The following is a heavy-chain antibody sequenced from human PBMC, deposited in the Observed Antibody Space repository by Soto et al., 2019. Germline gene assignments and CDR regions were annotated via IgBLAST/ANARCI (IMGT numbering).Heavy chain of an antibody. Sequence: ASVKVSCKASGYTFTSYDINWVRQATGQGLERMGWMNPNSGNTGYAQKFQGRVTMTRNTSISTAYMELSSLRSEDTAVYYCARVLGPYYDFWSGYYAAFDIWGQGTMVTVSS. CDR2: MNPNSGNT. CDR1: GYTFTSYD. D-gene: IGHD3-3*01. J-gene: IGHJ3*02. V-gene: IGHV1-8*01. CDR3: ARVLGPYYDFWSGYYAAFDI.